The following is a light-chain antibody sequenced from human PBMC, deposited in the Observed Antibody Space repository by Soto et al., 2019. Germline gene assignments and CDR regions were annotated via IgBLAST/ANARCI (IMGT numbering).Light chain of an antibody. J-gene: IGKJ1*01. CDR2: DAS. Sequence: EILVTQSPFTLSISVGDRVTIPCRASQTISSWLAWYQQKPGEAPKLLIYDASALPRGVPSRFSGSGSGTKFTLTIASLQPDDFATYYCQQSETFSGTFGPGTKVDIK. CDR1: QTISSW. CDR3: QQSETFSGT. V-gene: IGKV1-5*01.